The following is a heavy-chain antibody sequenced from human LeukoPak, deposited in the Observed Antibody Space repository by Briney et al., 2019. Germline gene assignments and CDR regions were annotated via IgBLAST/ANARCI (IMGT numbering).Heavy chain of an antibody. V-gene: IGHV1-18*01. CDR2: ISAYNGNT. CDR1: GYTFTSYG. J-gene: IGHJ5*02. Sequence: ASVKVSCKASGYTFTSYGISWVRQAPGQGLEWMGWISAYNGNTNYAQKLQGRVSMTTDTSTSTAYMELRSLRSDDTAVYYCARVQELSHRTGWFDPWGQGTLVTVSS. CDR3: ARVQELSHRTGWFDP. D-gene: IGHD1-14*01.